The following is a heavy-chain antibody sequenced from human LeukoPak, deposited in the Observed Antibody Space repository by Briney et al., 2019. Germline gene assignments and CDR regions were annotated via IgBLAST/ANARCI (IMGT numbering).Heavy chain of an antibody. D-gene: IGHD5-18*01. V-gene: IGHV3-23*01. Sequence: PGGSLRLSFEASGFTFGSHAMYLVRQAPGKGLEWVGGIFGSGGSPHYADSVKGRFTISRDNSRNTVYLQINSLRAEDTAVYYCGKTTVGYSSGQKPAWPVDYWGQGTLVTVSS. J-gene: IGHJ4*02. CDR3: GKTTVGYSSGQKPAWPVDY. CDR1: GFTFGSHA. CDR2: IFGSGGSP.